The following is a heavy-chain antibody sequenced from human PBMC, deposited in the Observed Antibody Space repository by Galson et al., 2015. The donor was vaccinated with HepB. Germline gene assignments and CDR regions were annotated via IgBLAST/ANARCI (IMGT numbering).Heavy chain of an antibody. CDR2: ISAYNRYT. J-gene: IGHJ5*02. CDR1: GYTFSSYS. Sequence: SVKVSCKASGYTFSSYSITWVRQAPGQGLEWMGWISAYNRYTNYAQRFQGRVTMTTDTSTSTAYMELRSLRSDDTAVYYCARGALVAVVRGTLNNWFDPWGQGTPGHRLL. D-gene: IGHD2-15*01. CDR3: ARGALVAVVRGTLNNWFDP. V-gene: IGHV1-18*01.